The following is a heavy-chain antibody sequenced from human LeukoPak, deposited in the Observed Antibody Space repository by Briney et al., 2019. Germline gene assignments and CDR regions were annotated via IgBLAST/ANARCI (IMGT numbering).Heavy chain of an antibody. V-gene: IGHV3-23*01. CDR3: KVYIAADAYFDY. J-gene: IGHJ4*02. CDR1: GFTFSTYA. D-gene: IGHD6-13*01. Sequence: GGSLRLSCAASGFTFSTYAMSWVRQAPGKGLEWVSGINGNGGSTYYADYVKGRFTISRDNSKNTVYLQMNSLKTEDTAVYYCKVYIAADAYFDYWGQGTLVTVSS. CDR2: INGNGGST.